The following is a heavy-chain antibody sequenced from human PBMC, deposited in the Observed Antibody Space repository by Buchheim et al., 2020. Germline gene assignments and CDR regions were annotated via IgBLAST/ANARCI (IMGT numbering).Heavy chain of an antibody. V-gene: IGHV4-39*01. J-gene: IGHJ2*01. Sequence: QLQLQESGPGLVKPSETLSLTYTVSGASIITSDYWGWIRQPPGKGLEWIGSVSYTGSTYHNPSLKSRVTMSVATSTNQFSLEVASVTAADTAVFYCARQTWMTSLVDWHFSLWGRGAL. D-gene: IGHD5-12*01. CDR1: GASIITSDY. CDR3: ARQTWMTSLVDWHFSL. CDR2: VSYTGST.